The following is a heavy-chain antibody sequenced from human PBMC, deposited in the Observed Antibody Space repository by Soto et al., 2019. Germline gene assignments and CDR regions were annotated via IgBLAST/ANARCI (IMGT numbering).Heavy chain of an antibody. V-gene: IGHV1-18*01. J-gene: IGHJ4*02. Sequence: ASVKVSCKASGYTFTSYGISWVRQAPGQGLEWMGWISAYNGSTNYAQKLQGRVTMTTDTSTSTAYMELRSLRSDDTAVYYCARDRQSHSGELSPPQCFDYWGQGTLVTVSS. CDR1: GYTFTSYG. CDR3: ARDRQSHSGELSPPQCFDY. CDR2: ISAYNGST. D-gene: IGHD3-16*02.